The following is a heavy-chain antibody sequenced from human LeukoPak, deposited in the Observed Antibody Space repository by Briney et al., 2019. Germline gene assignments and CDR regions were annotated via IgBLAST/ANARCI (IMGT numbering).Heavy chain of an antibody. V-gene: IGHV3-9*01. Sequence: PGGSLRLSCAASGFTFDDYAMHWVRQAPGKGLEWVSGISWNSGSIGYADSVKGRFTISRDNAKNSLYLQMNSLRAEDTALYYCAKDTVAGRAFDYWGQGTLVTVSS. CDR1: GFTFDDYA. CDR3: AKDTVAGRAFDY. CDR2: ISWNSGSI. J-gene: IGHJ4*02. D-gene: IGHD6-19*01.